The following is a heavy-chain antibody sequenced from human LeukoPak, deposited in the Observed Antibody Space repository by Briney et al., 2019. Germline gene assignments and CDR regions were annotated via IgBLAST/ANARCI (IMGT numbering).Heavy chain of an antibody. V-gene: IGHV3-48*02. CDR3: SRRFDC. CDR1: GFTFSDYS. CDR2: IDDSGDTI. J-gene: IGHJ4*02. Sequence: GGSLRLSCAASGFTFSDYSMNWVRQAPGKGLEWVSYIDDSGDTIYYADSVKGRFTISRDNAKNSLDLQMNSLRDEDTAVYYCSRRFDCWGQGTLVSVSS.